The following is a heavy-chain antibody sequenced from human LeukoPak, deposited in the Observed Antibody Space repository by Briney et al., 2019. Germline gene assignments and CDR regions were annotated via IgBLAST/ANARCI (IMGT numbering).Heavy chain of an antibody. CDR1: GFTFSSYG. Sequence: GGSLRLSCAASGFTFSSYGMHWVRQAPGKGLEWVAVIWYDGSNKYYAGSVKGRFTISRDNSKNTLYLQMNSLRAEDTAVYYCAKSVFRRTGYFQHWGQGTLVTVSS. D-gene: IGHD3/OR15-3a*01. J-gene: IGHJ1*01. V-gene: IGHV3-33*06. CDR3: AKSVFRRTGYFQH. CDR2: IWYDGSNK.